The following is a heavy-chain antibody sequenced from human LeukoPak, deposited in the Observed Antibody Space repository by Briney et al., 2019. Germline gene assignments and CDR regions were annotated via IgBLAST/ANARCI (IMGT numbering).Heavy chain of an antibody. J-gene: IGHJ4*02. CDR2: INPRGGST. CDR3: ARVGVTAATADY. Sequence: ASVKVSCKASGYIFTTYYMHWMRQAPGQGPEWMGIINPRGGSTDYAQKFQDRVNMTSDTSTSTVYMELNSLRSEDTVVYFCARVGVTAATADYWGQGTLVTVSS. D-gene: IGHD3-10*01. CDR1: GYIFTTYY. V-gene: IGHV1-46*01.